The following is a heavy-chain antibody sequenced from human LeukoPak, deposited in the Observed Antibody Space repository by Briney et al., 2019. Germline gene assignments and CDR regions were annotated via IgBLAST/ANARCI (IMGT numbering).Heavy chain of an antibody. V-gene: IGHV1-24*01. J-gene: IGHJ3*02. D-gene: IGHD5-12*01. Sequence: ASVKVSCKASGYTFTSYGISWVRQAPGKGLEWMGGFDPEDVEEIYAQNFQGSVTMTEDTSTDTAYMELSSLRSEDTAVYYCATAVGTTMHVFDIWGQGTLVTVSS. CDR2: FDPEDVEE. CDR1: GYTFTSYG. CDR3: ATAVGTTMHVFDI.